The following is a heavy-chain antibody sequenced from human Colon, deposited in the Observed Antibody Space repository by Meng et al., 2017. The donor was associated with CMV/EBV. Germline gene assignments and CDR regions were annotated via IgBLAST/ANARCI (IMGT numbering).Heavy chain of an antibody. V-gene: IGHV3-30-3*01. CDR2: ISYDGSSK. Sequence: GESLKISCAASGFTFSSYWMSWVRQAPGQGLEWVATISYDGSSKYFAASVRGRFTVSRDNSKSTLYLEMSSLRAEDTALYYCARTLTGASGYWGQGTLVTVSS. J-gene: IGHJ4*02. CDR1: GFTFSSYW. D-gene: IGHD7-27*01. CDR3: ARTLTGASGY.